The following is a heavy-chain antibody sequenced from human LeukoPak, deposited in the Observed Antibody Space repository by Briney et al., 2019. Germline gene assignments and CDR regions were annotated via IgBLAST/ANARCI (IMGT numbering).Heavy chain of an antibody. CDR1: GFTFSSYV. V-gene: IGHV3-33*01. D-gene: IGHD4-17*01. CDR3: ARDLGDYVSYGMDV. CDR2: IWYDGTNK. Sequence: GGSLRLSCAASGFTFSSYVMHWVRQAPGKGLEWVAVIWYDGTNKYYADSVKGRFTISRDNSKNTLHLQMNSLRAEDTAAYYCARDLGDYVSYGMDVWGQGTTVTVSS. J-gene: IGHJ6*02.